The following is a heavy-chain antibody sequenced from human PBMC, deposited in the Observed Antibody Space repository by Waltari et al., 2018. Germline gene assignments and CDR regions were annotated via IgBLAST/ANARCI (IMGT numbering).Heavy chain of an antibody. D-gene: IGHD7-27*01. V-gene: IGHV3-43*01. J-gene: IGHJ6*03. CDR1: GFTFDDYT. Sequence: EVQLVESGGVVVQPGGSLRLSCAASGFTFDDYTMHWVCQAPGKGLEWVSLISWDGGSTYYADSVKGRFTISRDNSKNSLYLQMNSLRTEDTALYYCAKDSGEYYYYYMDVWGKGTTVTISS. CDR3: AKDSGEYYYYYMDV. CDR2: ISWDGGST.